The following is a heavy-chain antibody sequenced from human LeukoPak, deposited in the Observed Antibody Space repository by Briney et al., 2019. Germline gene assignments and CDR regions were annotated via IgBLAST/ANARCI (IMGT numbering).Heavy chain of an antibody. V-gene: IGHV4-59*01. D-gene: IGHD3-9*01. CDR3: ASGFPSHHFDWVPVGFDP. CDR1: GGSISSYY. CDR2: IYYSGRT. J-gene: IGHJ5*02. Sequence: PSETLSLTCTVSGGSISSYYWSWIRQPPGKGLEWVGYIYYSGRTNYNPSLKGRVNISVDTSKNKFSLKLSSVTAADTAVYYCASGFPSHHFDWVPVGFDPWGQGILVTVSS.